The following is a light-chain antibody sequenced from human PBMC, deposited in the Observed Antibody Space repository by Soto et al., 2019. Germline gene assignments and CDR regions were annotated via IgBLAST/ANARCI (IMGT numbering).Light chain of an antibody. CDR2: EVT. Sequence: QSVLTQPASVSGSLGQSITISCSGTSSDVGYDKYVSWYQQNPGKAPKLIIYEVTNRPSGVSYRFSGSKSAYTASLTISGLQAEDVADYYCSSYTSSGTLIFGGGTKVTVL. CDR1: SSDVGYDKY. V-gene: IGLV2-14*01. CDR3: SSYTSSGTLI. J-gene: IGLJ2*01.